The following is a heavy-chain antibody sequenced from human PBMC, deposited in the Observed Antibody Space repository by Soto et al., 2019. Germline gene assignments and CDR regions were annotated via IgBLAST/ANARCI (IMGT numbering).Heavy chain of an antibody. V-gene: IGHV3-21*01. CDR2: ISSSSSYI. Sequence: PGGSLRLSCAASGFSFSSYGMNWVRQAPGKGLEWVSSISSSSSYIYYADSVKGRFTISRDNAKNSLYLQMNSLRAEDTAVYYCARDYPPPNWFDPWGQGTLVTVSS. CDR3: ARDYPPPNWFDP. J-gene: IGHJ5*02. CDR1: GFSFSSYG.